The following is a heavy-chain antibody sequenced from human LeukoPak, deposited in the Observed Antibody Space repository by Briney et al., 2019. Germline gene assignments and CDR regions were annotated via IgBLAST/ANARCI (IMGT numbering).Heavy chain of an antibody. J-gene: IGHJ3*02. D-gene: IGHD4-17*01. V-gene: IGHV4-59*12. Sequence: ASETLSLTCTVSGGSISSYYWSWIRQPPGKGLEWIGYIYYSGSTYYNPSLKSRVTISVDTSKNQFSLKLSSVTAADTAVYYCARDPVTTLDAFDIWGQGTMVTVSS. CDR2: IYYSGST. CDR3: ARDPVTTLDAFDI. CDR1: GGSISSYY.